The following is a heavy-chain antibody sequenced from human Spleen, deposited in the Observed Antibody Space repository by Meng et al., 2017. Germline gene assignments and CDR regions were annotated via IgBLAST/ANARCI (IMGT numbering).Heavy chain of an antibody. V-gene: IGHV4-34*01. D-gene: IGHD4-11*01. CDR2: INHSGST. CDR1: GGSFSDYY. CDR3: ARGPTTMAHDFDY. J-gene: IGHJ4*02. Sequence: QVQLQRLGPGLLQPSGALSLTCVFSGGSFSDYYWSWIRQPPGKGLEWIGEINHSGSTNFNPSLESRATISVDTSQNNLSLKLSSVTAADSAVYYCARGPTTMAHDFDYWGQGTLVTVSS.